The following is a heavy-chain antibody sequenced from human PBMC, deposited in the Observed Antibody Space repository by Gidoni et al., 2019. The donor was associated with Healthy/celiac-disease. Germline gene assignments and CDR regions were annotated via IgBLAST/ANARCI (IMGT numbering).Heavy chain of an antibody. J-gene: IGHJ4*02. V-gene: IGHV3-23*01. D-gene: IGHD1-26*01. CDR3: AKDPAEEWELPVNYFDY. CDR1: GFTFSSYA. Sequence: EVQLLESGGGLVQPGGSLRLSCAASGFTFSSYAMSWVRQAPGKGLVWVSAISGSGGSTYYADSVKGRFTISRDNSKNTLYLQMNSLRAEDTAVYYCAKDPAEEWELPVNYFDYWGQGTLVTVSS. CDR2: ISGSGGST.